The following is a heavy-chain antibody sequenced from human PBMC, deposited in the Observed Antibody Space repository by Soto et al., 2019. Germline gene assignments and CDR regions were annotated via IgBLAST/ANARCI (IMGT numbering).Heavy chain of an antibody. V-gene: IGHV4-30-2*01. Sequence: QLQLQESGSELVKPSQTLSLTCVVSGGSISSGGFSWSWIRQPPGKGLEWIGHISDSGSTYYNPSVRCRVTRSVDRSKTQFSLKISTVPAADTAVYFCARVGDIVYDTSGYYRAVFDSWGEGIMVAVSS. CDR2: ISDSGST. D-gene: IGHD3-22*01. CDR3: ARVGDIVYDTSGYYRAVFDS. CDR1: GGSISSGGFS. J-gene: IGHJ4*02.